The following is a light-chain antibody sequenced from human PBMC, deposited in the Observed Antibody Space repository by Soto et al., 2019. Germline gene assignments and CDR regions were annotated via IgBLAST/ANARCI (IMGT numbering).Light chain of an antibody. CDR1: QSVSSSY. J-gene: IGKJ4*01. Sequence: EIVLTQSPGTLSLSPGERATLSCRASQSVSSSYLAWYQQKPGQAPRLLIYGASSRATGIPDRFSGSGSGTDFTLTISRVAAEDFAVYYCQQYGSSSTFGGGTKVEIK. V-gene: IGKV3-20*01. CDR3: QQYGSSST. CDR2: GAS.